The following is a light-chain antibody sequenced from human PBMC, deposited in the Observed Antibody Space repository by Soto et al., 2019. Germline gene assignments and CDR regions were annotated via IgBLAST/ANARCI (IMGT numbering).Light chain of an antibody. V-gene: IGKV3-15*01. CDR3: QQYNDWTWT. J-gene: IGKJ1*01. Sequence: EVALTQSPGPLSLSPGARATLSCMSSQNIANNYLTWYQQKPGQAPRVLIYGASTRATGIPARFSGSGSGTEFTLTISSLQSEDFAIYYCQQYNDWTWTFGQGTKVDIK. CDR2: GAS. CDR1: QNIANN.